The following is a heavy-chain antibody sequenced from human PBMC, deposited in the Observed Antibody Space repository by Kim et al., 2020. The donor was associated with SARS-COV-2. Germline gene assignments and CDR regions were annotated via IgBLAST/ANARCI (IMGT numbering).Heavy chain of an antibody. D-gene: IGHD3-10*01. CDR2: INGRSTTI. Sequence: GGSLRLSCVATGFSLSSFGMDWVRQAPGKGPEWISYINGRSTTIEYAESMKGRFTASRDNAKNTLYLQIDRLGGDDTAVYYCARDRPGWGAFDLWGQGTMVTVSS. V-gene: IGHV3-48*01. J-gene: IGHJ3*01. CDR3: ARDRPGWGAFDL. CDR1: GFSLSSFG.